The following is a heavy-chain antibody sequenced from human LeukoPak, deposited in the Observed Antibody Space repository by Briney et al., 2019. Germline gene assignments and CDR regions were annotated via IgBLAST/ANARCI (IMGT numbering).Heavy chain of an antibody. Sequence: GGSLRLSCAASGFNFSSYSMNWVRQAPGKGLEWVSSISSSSSYIYYADSVKGRFTISRDNAKNSLYLQMNSLRAEDTAVYYCARDLDSGSYHHPYYFDYWGQGTPVAVSS. J-gene: IGHJ4*02. CDR3: ARDLDSGSYHHPYYFDY. CDR2: ISSSSSYI. CDR1: GFNFSSYS. D-gene: IGHD1-26*01. V-gene: IGHV3-21*01.